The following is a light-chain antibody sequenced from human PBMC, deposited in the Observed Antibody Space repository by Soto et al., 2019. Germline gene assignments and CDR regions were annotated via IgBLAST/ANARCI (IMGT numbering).Light chain of an antibody. CDR1: QSVSSN. V-gene: IGKV3-20*01. CDR3: QQYGSSPT. Sequence: IVMTHSPGPLSASPGERATLSCRASQSVSSNLAWYQQKPGQAPRLLIYGASSRAAGIPDRFSGSGSGTDFTLTISRLEPEDFAVYHCQQYGSSPTFGQGTKVDIK. J-gene: IGKJ1*01. CDR2: GAS.